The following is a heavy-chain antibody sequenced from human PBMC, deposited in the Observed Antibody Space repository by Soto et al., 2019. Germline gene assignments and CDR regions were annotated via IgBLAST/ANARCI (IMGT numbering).Heavy chain of an antibody. CDR3: AREDVSSGRAGTFQH. CDR1: GFTFSSYP. V-gene: IGHV3-30*04. Sequence: QVQLVESGGGVVQRGGSLRLSWAASGFTFSSYPMHWVRLAPGKGLEWVAAIGSDGTATHLADSLKGRFTISRDNPKNTLYLQMDSLRDDDTAVYYCAREDVSSGRAGTFQHWGQGTLVTVSS. D-gene: IGHD3-22*01. CDR2: IGSDGTAT. J-gene: IGHJ1*01.